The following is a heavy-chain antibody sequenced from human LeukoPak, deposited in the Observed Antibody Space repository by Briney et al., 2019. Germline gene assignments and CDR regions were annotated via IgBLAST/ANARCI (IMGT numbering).Heavy chain of an antibody. CDR1: GDSVSSNSAX. V-gene: IGHV6-1*01. CDR2: XXXRSKWYN. J-gene: IGHJ4*02. D-gene: IGHD6-19*01. Sequence: SQTLSLTCAISGDSVSSNSAXWNXXXXXXXXXXXXXXXXXXRSKWYNDYAVSVKSRITINPDTSKNQFSLQLNSVTPEDTAVYYCARSLLGAVAGTIAYFDYWGQGTLVTVSS. CDR3: ARSLLGAVAGTIAYFDY.